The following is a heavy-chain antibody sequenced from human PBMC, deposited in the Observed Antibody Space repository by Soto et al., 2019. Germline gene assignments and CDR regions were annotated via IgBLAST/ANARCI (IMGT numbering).Heavy chain of an antibody. J-gene: IGHJ4*02. CDR2: IYYSGSI. Sequence: QVQLQESGPGLVKPSETLSLTCTVSGDSISSLYWSWIRQPPGKGLEWIGYIYYSGSINYNPSLKSRATISVDPSKNQVSLRLSSVTAADTAVYYCAKSLWDTSGWKTDYWGQGTLVTVSS. CDR1: GDSISSLY. D-gene: IGHD6-19*01. CDR3: AKSLWDTSGWKTDY. V-gene: IGHV4-59*01.